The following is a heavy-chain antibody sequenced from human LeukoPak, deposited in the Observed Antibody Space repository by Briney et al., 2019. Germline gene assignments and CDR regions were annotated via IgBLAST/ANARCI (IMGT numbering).Heavy chain of an antibody. CDR2: IYSGGST. CDR1: GFTVSSNY. V-gene: IGHV3-53*01. J-gene: IGHJ4*02. Sequence: GGSLRLSCAASGFTVSSNYMSWGRQAPGKGLEWVSVIYSGGSTYYADSVKGRFTISRDNSKNTLYLQMNSLRAEDTAVYYCARRLAAAGTGRGYYFDYWGQGTLVTVSS. D-gene: IGHD6-13*01. CDR3: ARRLAAAGTGRGYYFDY.